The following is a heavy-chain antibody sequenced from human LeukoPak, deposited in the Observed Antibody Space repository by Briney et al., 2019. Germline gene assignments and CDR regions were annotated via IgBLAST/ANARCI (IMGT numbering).Heavy chain of an antibody. CDR1: GFTFSSYG. J-gene: IGHJ4*02. V-gene: IGHV3-23*01. D-gene: IGHD6-13*01. Sequence: GGSLRLSCAASGFTFSSYGMSWVRQAPGKGLEWVSAISGSGGSTYYADSVKGRFTISRDNSKNPLYLQMNSLRAEDTAVYYCAKESLRYSSSPNDYGDQGTLVTVSS. CDR2: ISGSGGST. CDR3: AKESLRYSSSPNDY.